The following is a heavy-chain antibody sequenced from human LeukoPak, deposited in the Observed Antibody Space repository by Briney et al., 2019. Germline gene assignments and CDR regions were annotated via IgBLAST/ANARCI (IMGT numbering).Heavy chain of an antibody. CDR2: IIPIFGTA. D-gene: IGHD2-21*02. CDR3: ARSRPPNIVVVTAFYYYYGMDV. Sequence: ASVKVSCTASGGTFSSYAISWVRQAPGQGLEWMGGIIPIFGTANYAQKFQGRVTITADESTSTAYMELSSLRSEDTAVYYCARSRPPNIVVVTAFYYYYGMDVWGQGTTVTVSS. J-gene: IGHJ6*02. V-gene: IGHV1-69*13. CDR1: GGTFSSYA.